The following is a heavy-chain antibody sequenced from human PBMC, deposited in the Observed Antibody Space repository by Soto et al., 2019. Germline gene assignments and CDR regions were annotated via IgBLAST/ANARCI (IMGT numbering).Heavy chain of an antibody. J-gene: IGHJ4*02. V-gene: IGHV3-48*01. Sequence: EVQLVESGGGLVQPGGSLRLSCAASGFTFSSYSMNWVRQAPGKGLEWVSYISSATTTIYYADSVKGRFTISRDNAKNPLYLQMNSLTADDPAVYYCARSIAADGPKLDYWGQGTLVTVSS. D-gene: IGHD6-13*01. CDR1: GFTFSSYS. CDR2: ISSATTTI. CDR3: ARSIAADGPKLDY.